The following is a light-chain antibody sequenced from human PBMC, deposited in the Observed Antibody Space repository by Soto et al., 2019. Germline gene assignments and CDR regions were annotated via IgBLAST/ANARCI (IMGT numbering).Light chain of an antibody. Sequence: EIVMTQSPATLSVSPGETVTLSCRASQSVSTNSAWYQQRPGQAPRLLIYGASTRATGIPARFSGSGSGTEFTLTISSLQSEDFAGYYCQQYKDWFSITFGQGTRLEIK. CDR2: GAS. CDR3: QQYKDWFSIT. V-gene: IGKV3-15*01. CDR1: QSVSTN. J-gene: IGKJ5*01.